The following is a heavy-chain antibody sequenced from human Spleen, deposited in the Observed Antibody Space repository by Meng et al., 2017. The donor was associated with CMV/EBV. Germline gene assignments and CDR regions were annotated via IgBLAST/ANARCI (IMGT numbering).Heavy chain of an antibody. D-gene: IGHD6-19*01. CDR1: GYTFTSYG. Sequence: ASVKVPCKASGYTFTSYGISWVRQAPGQGLEWMGWISAYNGNTDYVQKLQGRVTMTTDTSTSTAYMELRSLRSDDTAVYYWARNRLAVAFFDFWGQGTLVTVSS. V-gene: IGHV1-18*01. CDR3: ARNRLAVAFFDF. CDR2: ISAYNGNT. J-gene: IGHJ4*02.